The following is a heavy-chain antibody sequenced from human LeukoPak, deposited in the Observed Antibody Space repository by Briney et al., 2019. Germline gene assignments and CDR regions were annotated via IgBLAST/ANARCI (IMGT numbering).Heavy chain of an antibody. J-gene: IGHJ4*02. CDR2: IYSGGST. V-gene: IGHV3-66*01. Sequence: ETLSLTCTVSGGSISSGDYSWSWVRQAPGKGLEWVSVIYSGGSTYYADSVKGRFTISRDNSKNTLYLQMNSLRAEDTAVYYCARDGLRPFDYWGQGTLVTVSS. CDR3: ARDGLRPFDY. D-gene: IGHD4-17*01. CDR1: GGSISSGDYS.